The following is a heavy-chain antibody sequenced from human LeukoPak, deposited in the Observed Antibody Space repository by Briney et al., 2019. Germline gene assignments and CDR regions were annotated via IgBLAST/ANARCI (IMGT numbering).Heavy chain of an antibody. CDR3: ASGSSWYTHYYYYMDV. CDR1: GYTFTSYG. D-gene: IGHD6-13*01. V-gene: IGHV1-18*01. J-gene: IGHJ6*03. CDR2: ISAYNGNT. Sequence: GASVKVSCKASGYTFTSYGISWVRQAPGQGLEWMGWISAYNGNTNYAQKFQGRVTITADKSTSTAYMELSSLRSEDTAVYYCASGSSWYTHYYYYMDVWGKGTTVTVSS.